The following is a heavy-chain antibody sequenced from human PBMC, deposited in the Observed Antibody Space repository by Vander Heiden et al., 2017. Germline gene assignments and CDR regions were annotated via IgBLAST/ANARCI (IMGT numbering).Heavy chain of an antibody. J-gene: IGHJ4*02. CDR2: IKHDESEK. V-gene: IGHV3-7*01. CDR3: ARDDDGDLDY. D-gene: IGHD4-17*01. CDR1: GFTFSTYW. Sequence: EGRRVESGGGLVQPGGGLDLSCAASGFTFSTYWMAWVRQAPGKGLEWVANIKHDESEKYYVDSVKGRFTISRDNAKNSLYLQMNSLRVEDTAVYYCARDDDGDLDYWGQGTLVTVSS.